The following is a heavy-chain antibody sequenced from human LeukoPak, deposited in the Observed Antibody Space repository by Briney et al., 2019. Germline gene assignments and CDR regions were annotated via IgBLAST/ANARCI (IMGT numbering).Heavy chain of an antibody. CDR2: VSRSSSTI. CDR3: ARDSGWELPRSPFDY. J-gene: IGHJ4*02. CDR1: GFTFSNHN. Sequence: GGSLRLSCVAYGFTFSNHNMNWVRQAPGQGLEWISYVSRSSSTIYYADSVKGRFTISRDNARNSLYLQMNRLRADDTAVYYCARDSGWELPRSPFDYWGQGNLVTVS. D-gene: IGHD4-23*01. V-gene: IGHV3-48*04.